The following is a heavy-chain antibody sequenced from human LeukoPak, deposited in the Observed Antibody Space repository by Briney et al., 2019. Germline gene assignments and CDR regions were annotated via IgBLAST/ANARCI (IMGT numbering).Heavy chain of an antibody. V-gene: IGHV3-23*01. CDR1: GFTFSRFR. CDR2: IGGNGGGT. D-gene: IGHD4-11*01. CDR3: AKERATTTSFDY. Sequence: PGGSLRLSCAASGFTFSRFRMSWVRQAPGTGLEWVSIIGGNGGGTYYADSVKGRFTISRDNSKNTLYLQMNSLRAEDTAVYFCAKERATTTSFDYWGQGTLVTVSS. J-gene: IGHJ4*02.